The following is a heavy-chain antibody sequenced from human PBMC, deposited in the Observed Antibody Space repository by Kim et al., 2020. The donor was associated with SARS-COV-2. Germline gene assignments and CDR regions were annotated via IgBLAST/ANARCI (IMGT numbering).Heavy chain of an antibody. V-gene: IGHV3-23*01. Sequence: GGSLRLSCAASGFTFSSYAMSWVRQAPGKGLEWVSAISGSGGSTYYADSVKGRFTISRDNSKNTLYLQMNSLRAEDTAVYYCAKDRKKKLELLGSAFDIWGQGTMVTVSS. J-gene: IGHJ3*02. CDR2: ISGSGGST. D-gene: IGHD1-7*01. CDR3: AKDRKKKLELLGSAFDI. CDR1: GFTFSSYA.